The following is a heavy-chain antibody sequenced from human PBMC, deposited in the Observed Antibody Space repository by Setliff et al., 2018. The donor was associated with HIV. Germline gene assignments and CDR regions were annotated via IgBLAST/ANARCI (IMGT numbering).Heavy chain of an antibody. CDR2: ISGSGGST. CDR1: RFTFSSYA. Sequence: GGSLRLSCAASRFTFSSYAMSWVRQAPGKGLEWVSAISGSGGSTYYADSVKGRFTISRDNSKNTLYLQMSSLRAEDTAVYYCAREGGSSGYCGYFDYWGQGTLVTVSS. CDR3: AREGGSSGYCGYFDY. V-gene: IGHV3-23*01. J-gene: IGHJ4*02. D-gene: IGHD3-22*01.